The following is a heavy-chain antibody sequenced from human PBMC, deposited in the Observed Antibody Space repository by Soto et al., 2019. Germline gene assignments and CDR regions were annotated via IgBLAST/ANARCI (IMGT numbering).Heavy chain of an antibody. Sequence: SGPTLVNPPQTLTLTCTFSGFSLSTSGMCLSWIRQPPGKALEWLARIDWDDDKYYRTSLKTRLTISKDTSKNQVVLTMTNMDPVDTATYYGARMESTKYGMDVWGQGTTVTVSS. CDR1: GFSLSTSGMC. CDR2: IDWDDDK. D-gene: IGHD2-8*01. V-gene: IGHV2-70*11. J-gene: IGHJ6*02. CDR3: ARMESTKYGMDV.